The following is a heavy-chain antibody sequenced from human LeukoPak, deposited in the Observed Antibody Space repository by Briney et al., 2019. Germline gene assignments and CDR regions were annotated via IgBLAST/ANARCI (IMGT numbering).Heavy chain of an antibody. CDR3: ARDSLVGYCSSTSCPQTKHYYYYGMDV. D-gene: IGHD2-2*01. V-gene: IGHV4-61*08. CDR1: GGSISSDDYY. CDR2: IYYSGST. J-gene: IGHJ6*02. Sequence: ASETLSLTCTVSGGSISSDDYYWSWIRQPPGKGLEWIGYIYYSGSTNYNPSLKSRVTISVDTSKNQFSLKLSSVTAADTAVYYCARDSLVGYCSSTSCPQTKHYYYYGMDVWGQGTTVTVSS.